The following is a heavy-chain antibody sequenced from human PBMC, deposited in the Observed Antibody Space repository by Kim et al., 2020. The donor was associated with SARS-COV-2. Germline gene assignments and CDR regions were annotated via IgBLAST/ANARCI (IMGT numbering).Heavy chain of an antibody. CDR2: ISGSGGNT. Sequence: GGSLRLSCAASGFTFSSYVMNWVRQAPGKGLEWVSIISGSGGNTYYADSVKGRFTISRDNSRNTLYLQINSLRAEDTAVYYCAKDGPRGCTSASCSSPDVWGQGTTVTVSS. J-gene: IGHJ6*02. V-gene: IGHV3-23*01. CDR1: GFTFSSYV. D-gene: IGHD2-2*01. CDR3: AKDGPRGCTSASCSSPDV.